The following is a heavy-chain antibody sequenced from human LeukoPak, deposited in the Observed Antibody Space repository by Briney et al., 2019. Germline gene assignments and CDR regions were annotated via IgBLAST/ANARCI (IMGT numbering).Heavy chain of an antibody. CDR2: INTNTGNP. D-gene: IGHD4-17*01. CDR3: ARGATVTPFDY. J-gene: IGHJ4*02. V-gene: IGHV7-4-1*02. Sequence: GASVKVSCKASGYTFTSYGISWVRQAPGQGLEWMGWINTNTGNPTYAQGFTGRFVFSLDTSVSTAYLQISSLKAEDTAVYYCARGATVTPFDYWGQGTLVTVSS. CDR1: GYTFTSYG.